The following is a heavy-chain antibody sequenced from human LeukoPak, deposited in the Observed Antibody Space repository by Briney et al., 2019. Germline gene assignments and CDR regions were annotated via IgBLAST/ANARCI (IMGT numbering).Heavy chain of an antibody. V-gene: IGHV1-69*01. CDR2: IIPIFGTA. CDR1: WGTFCSYA. Sequence: AAAKDLRKGSWGTFCSYANHWGPPAPGDGPEVGGGIIPIFGTANYAQKFQGRVTITADESTSTAYMELSSLRSEDTAVYYCARGYSSSWEHNWFDPWGQGTLVTVSS. CDR3: ARGYSSSWEHNWFDP. J-gene: IGHJ5*02. D-gene: IGHD6-13*01.